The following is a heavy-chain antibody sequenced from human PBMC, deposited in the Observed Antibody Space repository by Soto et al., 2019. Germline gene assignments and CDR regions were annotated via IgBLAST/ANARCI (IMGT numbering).Heavy chain of an antibody. J-gene: IGHJ6*02. CDR2: IYTSGST. D-gene: IGHD6-13*01. Sequence: SETLSLTCTVSGGSISSYYWSWIRQPAGKGLEWIGRIYTSGSTNYNPSLKSRVTMSVDTSKNQFSLKLSSVTAADTAVYYCARDTIAAAGTESNYYYYGMDVWGQGTAVTVSS. V-gene: IGHV4-4*07. CDR3: ARDTIAAAGTESNYYYYGMDV. CDR1: GGSISSYY.